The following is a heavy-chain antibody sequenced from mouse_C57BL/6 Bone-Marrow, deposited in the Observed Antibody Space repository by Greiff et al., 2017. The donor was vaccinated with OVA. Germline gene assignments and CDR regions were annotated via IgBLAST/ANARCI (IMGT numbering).Heavy chain of an antibody. D-gene: IGHD2-3*01. CDR2: IHPNSGST. CDR1: GYTFTSYW. V-gene: IGHV1-64*01. CDR3: ARMGWLLHFAY. Sequence: QVQLQQYGAELVKPGASVKLSCKASGYTFTSYWMHWVKQRPGQGLEWIGMIHPNSGSTNYNEKFKSKATLTVDKSSSTAYMQLSSLTSEDSAVYYCARMGWLLHFAYWGQGTLVTVSA. J-gene: IGHJ3*01.